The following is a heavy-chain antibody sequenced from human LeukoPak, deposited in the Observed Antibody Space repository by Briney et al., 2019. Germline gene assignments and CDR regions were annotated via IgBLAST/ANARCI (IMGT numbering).Heavy chain of an antibody. CDR3: AREARDYDILTGYYIY. D-gene: IGHD3-9*01. J-gene: IGHJ4*02. CDR2: IIPIFGTA. Sequence: SVKVSCKASGGTFSSYAINWVRQAPGQGLEWMGGIIPIFGTANYAQKFQGRVTITTDESTSTAYMELSSLRSEDTAVYYCAREARDYDILTGYYIYWGQGTLVTVSS. CDR1: GGTFSSYA. V-gene: IGHV1-69*05.